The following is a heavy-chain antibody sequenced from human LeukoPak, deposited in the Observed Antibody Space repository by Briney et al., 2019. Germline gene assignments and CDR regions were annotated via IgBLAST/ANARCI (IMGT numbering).Heavy chain of an antibody. J-gene: IGHJ6*04. CDR1: GFTFSNYN. CDR2: ITSTSSYI. V-gene: IGHV3-21*01. CDR3: AELGITMIGGV. Sequence: GGSLRLSCAASGFTFSNYNMNWVRQAPGKGLEWVSSITSTSSYIYYADSVKGRFTISRDNAKNSLYLQMNSLRAEDTAVYYCAELGITMIGGVWGKGTTVTISS. D-gene: IGHD3-10*02.